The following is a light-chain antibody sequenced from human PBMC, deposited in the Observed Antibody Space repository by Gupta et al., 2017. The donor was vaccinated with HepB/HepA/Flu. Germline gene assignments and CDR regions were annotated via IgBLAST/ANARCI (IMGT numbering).Light chain of an antibody. J-gene: IGLJ3*02. CDR3: QVWDSSSDHGV. CDR2: DDS. CDR1: NIGSKS. V-gene: IGLV3-21*03. Sequence: SYVLTQPPSVSVAPGKTARITCGGNNIGSKSVHWYQQKPGQAPVLVVYDDSDRPSGIPERCSGSNSGNKATLTISRVEAGDEADDYCQVWDSSSDHGVFGGGTKLTVL.